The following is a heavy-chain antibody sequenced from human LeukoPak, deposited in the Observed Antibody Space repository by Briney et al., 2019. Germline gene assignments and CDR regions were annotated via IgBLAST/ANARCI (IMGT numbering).Heavy chain of an antibody. CDR2: INPNSGGT. D-gene: IGHD2-2*01. V-gene: IGHV1-2*02. CDR1: GYTFAGYY. J-gene: IGHJ4*02. CDR3: ARDLGYCSSTSCSVYFDY. Sequence: ASVKVSCKASGYTFAGYYMHWVRQAPGQGLEWMGWINPNSGGTNYAQKFQGRVTMTRDTSISTAYMELSRLRSDDTAVYYCARDLGYCSSTSCSVYFDYWGQGTLVTVSS.